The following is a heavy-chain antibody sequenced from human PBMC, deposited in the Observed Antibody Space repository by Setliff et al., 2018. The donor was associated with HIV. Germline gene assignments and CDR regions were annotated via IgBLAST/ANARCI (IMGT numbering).Heavy chain of an antibody. CDR2: IFSSGST. J-gene: IGHJ4*02. Sequence: SETLSLTCTASGGSISSYCWNWIRQSPGRGLEWIGFIFSSGSTKYNPSLQSRVTMSIDTSKNQFSLKLTSVTAADTAVYYCARHSPSDYWGQGTLVTVSS. CDR3: ARHSPSDY. CDR1: GGSISSYC. V-gene: IGHV4-59*08.